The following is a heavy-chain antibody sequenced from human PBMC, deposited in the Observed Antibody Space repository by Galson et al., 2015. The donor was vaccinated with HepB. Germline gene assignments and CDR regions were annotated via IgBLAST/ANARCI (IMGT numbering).Heavy chain of an antibody. CDR1: GFTFSSYG. Sequence: SLRLSCAASGFTFSSYGMHWVRQAPGKGLEWVAVISYDGSNKYYADSVKGRFTISRDNSKNTLYLQMNSLRAEDTAVYYCAKDRDDSSGYYLYYWGQGTLVTVSS. CDR3: AKDRDDSSGYYLYY. J-gene: IGHJ4*02. D-gene: IGHD3-22*01. CDR2: ISYDGSNK. V-gene: IGHV3-30*18.